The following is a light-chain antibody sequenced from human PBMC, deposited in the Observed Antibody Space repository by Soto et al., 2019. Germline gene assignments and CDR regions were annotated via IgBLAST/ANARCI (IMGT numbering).Light chain of an antibody. CDR3: QQYDISPLT. V-gene: IGKV3-20*01. CDR1: QIVSSSY. Sequence: EIVLTQSPGTLSLSPGERATLSCRASQIVSSSYLAWYQQKPGQAPMLLIYGASSRATGIPDKFSGSGSGTDFTLTISRLEPEDFAVYYCQQYDISPLTFGGGTKVEIK. CDR2: GAS. J-gene: IGKJ4*01.